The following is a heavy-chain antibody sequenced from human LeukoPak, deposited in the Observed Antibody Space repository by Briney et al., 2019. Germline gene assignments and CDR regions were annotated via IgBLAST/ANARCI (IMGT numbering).Heavy chain of an antibody. J-gene: IGHJ4*02. CDR3: ARAAYYYDGSGYYLGD. CDR1: GYTFTDYY. Sequence: ASVKVPCTASGYTFTDYYMHWVRQAPGQGLEWMGRINPNSGGTNYAQKFQARVTMTRDTSISTAYMELSRLRSDDTALYYCARAAYYYDGSGYYLGDWGQGTLVTVSS. CDR2: INPNSGGT. V-gene: IGHV1-2*06. D-gene: IGHD3-22*01.